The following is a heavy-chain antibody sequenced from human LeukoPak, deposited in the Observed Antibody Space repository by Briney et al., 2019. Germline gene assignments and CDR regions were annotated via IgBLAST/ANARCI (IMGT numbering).Heavy chain of an antibody. CDR1: GFTFSSYN. Sequence: PGGSLRLSCAASGFTFSSYNMNWVRQTPGQGLEWVSSITSGSSHIYYADSVKGRFTISRDNAKSSLYLQMNSLRAEDTAVYYCARDPYSGSYGADYYYYMDVWGKGTTVTFSS. V-gene: IGHV3-21*01. CDR2: ITSGSSHI. J-gene: IGHJ6*03. CDR3: ARDPYSGSYGADYYYYMDV. D-gene: IGHD1-26*01.